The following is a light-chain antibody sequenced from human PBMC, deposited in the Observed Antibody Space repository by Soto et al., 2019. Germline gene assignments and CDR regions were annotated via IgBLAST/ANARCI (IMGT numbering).Light chain of an antibody. CDR1: SSDVGGYNY. CDR3: GSYRISTAV. V-gene: IGLV2-8*01. Sequence: QSALTQPPSASGSPGQSVAISCTGTSSDVGGYNYVSWYQQHPGKAPKLMIYEVNKRPSGVPDRFSGSKSGNTASLTISGLQAEDEADYYCGSYRISTAVFGTGTKLTVL. J-gene: IGLJ1*01. CDR2: EVN.